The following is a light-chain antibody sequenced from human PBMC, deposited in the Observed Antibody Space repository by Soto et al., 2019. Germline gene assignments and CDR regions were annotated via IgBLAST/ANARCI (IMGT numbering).Light chain of an antibody. V-gene: IGKV1-5*01. CDR3: QQYNSYSVT. Sequence: EIQMTQSPSTLSESVGDRVTSTCRASQSISSWLAWYQQKPGKAPKLLIYDASSLESGVPSRFSGSGSGTEFTLTISSLQPDDFATYYCQQYNSYSVTFGQGTKLEIK. CDR1: QSISSW. J-gene: IGKJ2*01. CDR2: DAS.